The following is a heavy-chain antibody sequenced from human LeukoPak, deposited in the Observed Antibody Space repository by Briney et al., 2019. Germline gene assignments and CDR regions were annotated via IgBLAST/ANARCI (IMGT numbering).Heavy chain of an antibody. CDR3: AASTMVRGNWFDP. Sequence: ASVKVSCKASGYTFTGYYMHWVRQAPGQGLEWMGIINPSGGSTSYAQKFQGRVTMTRDTSTSTVYMELSSLRSEDTAVYYCAASTMVRGNWFDPWGQGTLVTVSS. D-gene: IGHD3-10*01. J-gene: IGHJ5*02. CDR2: INPSGGST. V-gene: IGHV1-46*01. CDR1: GYTFTGYY.